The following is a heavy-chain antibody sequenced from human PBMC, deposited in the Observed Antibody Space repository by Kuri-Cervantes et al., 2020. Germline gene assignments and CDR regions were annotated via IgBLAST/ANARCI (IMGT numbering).Heavy chain of an antibody. CDR1: GYSISSGYY. CDR2: IYHSGST. Sequence: GSLRLSCTVSGYSISSGYYWGWIRQPPGKGLEWIGSIYHSGSTYYNPSLKSRVTISVDTSKNQFSLKLSSVTAADTAVYYCARDSRVGWFDPWGQGTLVTVSS. D-gene: IGHD2-15*01. CDR3: ARDSRVGWFDP. V-gene: IGHV4-38-2*02. J-gene: IGHJ5*02.